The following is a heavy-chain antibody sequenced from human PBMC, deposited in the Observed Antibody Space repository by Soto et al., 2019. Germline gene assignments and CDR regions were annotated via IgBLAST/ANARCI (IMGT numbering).Heavy chain of an antibody. J-gene: IGHJ4*02. Sequence: SETLSLTCTVSGGSISSYYWSWIRQPPGKGLEWIGYIYYSGSTNYNPSLKSRVTISVDTSKNQFSLKLSSVTAADTAVYYCARATHNYYDSSGYYVSSQYYFDYWGQGTLVTVSS. CDR1: GGSISSYY. V-gene: IGHV4-59*01. CDR3: ARATHNYYDSSGYYVSSQYYFDY. D-gene: IGHD3-22*01. CDR2: IYYSGST.